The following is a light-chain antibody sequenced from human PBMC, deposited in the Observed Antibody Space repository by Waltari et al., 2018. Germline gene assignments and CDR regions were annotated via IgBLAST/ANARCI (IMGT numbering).Light chain of an antibody. CDR3: QQRRDWPIT. J-gene: IGKJ5*01. Sequence: LSCRASQSVSSYLAWYQQKPGQAPRLLIYGASNRATGIPARFSGSGSGTDFTLTISSLEPEDFAVYYCQQRRDWPITFGQGTRLEIK. CDR2: GAS. V-gene: IGKV3-11*01. CDR1: QSVSSY.